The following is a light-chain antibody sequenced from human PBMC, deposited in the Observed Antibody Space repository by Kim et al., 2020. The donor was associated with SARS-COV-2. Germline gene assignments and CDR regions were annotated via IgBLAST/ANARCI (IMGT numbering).Light chain of an antibody. J-gene: IGLJ1*01. CDR1: SLRSYY. V-gene: IGLV3-19*01. CDR2: GTN. CDR3: NSRDSTGNHFV. Sequence: SSELTQDPAVSVALGQTVRITCQGDSLRSYYASWYQQKPGQAPVLVIYGTNNRPLGIPDRLPGSSSGNTASLTTTGAQAEDEADYYCNSRDSTGNHFVFG.